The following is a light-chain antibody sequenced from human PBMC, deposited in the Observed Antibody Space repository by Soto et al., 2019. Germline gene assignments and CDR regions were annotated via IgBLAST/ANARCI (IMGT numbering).Light chain of an antibody. Sequence: DIQMTQSPSTMSASVGDRVTIACRASQSTSNWLAWYQHKPGKAPNLLIYKASSLESGVPSRFSGSGSGTEFTLTISSLQPDDVATYYCQQYGRYRTFGQGTKVEIK. V-gene: IGKV1-5*03. CDR2: KAS. CDR1: QSTSNW. J-gene: IGKJ1*01. CDR3: QQYGRYRT.